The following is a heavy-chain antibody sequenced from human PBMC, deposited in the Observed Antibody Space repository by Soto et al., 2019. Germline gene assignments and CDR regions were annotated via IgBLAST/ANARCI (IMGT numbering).Heavy chain of an antibody. D-gene: IGHD6-6*01. Sequence: GGSVRLSCAASGFTFSSYEMNWVRQAPGKGLEWVSYISSSGSTIYYADSVKGRFTISRDNAKNSLYLQMNSLRAEDTAVYYCARDPMAAPWGMDVWGQGTTVTVSS. CDR3: ARDPMAAPWGMDV. J-gene: IGHJ6*02. CDR2: ISSSGSTI. V-gene: IGHV3-48*03. CDR1: GFTFSSYE.